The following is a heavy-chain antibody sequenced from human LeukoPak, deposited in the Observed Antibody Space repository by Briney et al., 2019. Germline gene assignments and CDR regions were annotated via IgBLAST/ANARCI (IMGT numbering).Heavy chain of an antibody. V-gene: IGHV1-24*01. CDR1: GYTLTELS. CDR2: FDPEDGET. CDR3: ATDDRYCSSTSCYNY. J-gene: IGHJ4*02. D-gene: IGHD2-2*02. Sequence: ASVKVSCKVSGYTLTELSMHWVRQAPGKGLEWMGGFDPEDGETIYAQKFQGRVTMTEDTSTDTAYMELSSLRSGDTAVYYCATDDRYCSSTSCYNYWGQGTLVTVSS.